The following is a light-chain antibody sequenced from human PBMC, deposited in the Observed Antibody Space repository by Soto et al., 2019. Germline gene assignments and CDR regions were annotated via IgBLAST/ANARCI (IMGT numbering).Light chain of an antibody. J-gene: IGKJ1*01. CDR2: GAS. CDR1: QSVSSN. CDR3: QQYNNWPPWT. V-gene: IGKV3-15*01. Sequence: EIVMTQSPATLSVSPGERATLSCRARQSVSSNLAWYQQKPGQAPRLLIYGASTRATSIPARFSGSGSGTEFTLTIDSLQSEDFAVYYCQQYNNWPPWTFGQGTKVEV.